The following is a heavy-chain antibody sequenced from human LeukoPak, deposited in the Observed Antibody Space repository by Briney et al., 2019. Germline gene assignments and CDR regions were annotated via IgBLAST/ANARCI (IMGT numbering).Heavy chain of an antibody. D-gene: IGHD1-7*01. Sequence: PGGSLRLSCAASGFTFSSYGMHWVRQAPGKGLEWVAFIRYDGSNKYYADSVKGRFTISRDNSKNTLYLQMNSLRAEDTAVYYCARDRYNWNYGAQDVWGKGTTVTVSS. CDR3: ARDRYNWNYGAQDV. V-gene: IGHV3-30*02. CDR1: GFTFSSYG. CDR2: IRYDGSNK. J-gene: IGHJ6*04.